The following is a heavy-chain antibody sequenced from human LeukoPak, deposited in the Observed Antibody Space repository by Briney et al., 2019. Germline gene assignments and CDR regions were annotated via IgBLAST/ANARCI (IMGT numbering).Heavy chain of an antibody. Sequence: KPSETLSLTCTVSGGSISSYYWSWLRHPPGKGLEWMGYIYYSGSTNYNPSLKSRVTISVDTSKNQFSLKLSSVTAADTAVYYCARDLLDDYGDGGSAFDIWGQGTMVTVSS. J-gene: IGHJ3*02. CDR1: GGSISSYY. D-gene: IGHD4-17*01. V-gene: IGHV4-59*01. CDR2: IYYSGST. CDR3: ARDLLDDYGDGGSAFDI.